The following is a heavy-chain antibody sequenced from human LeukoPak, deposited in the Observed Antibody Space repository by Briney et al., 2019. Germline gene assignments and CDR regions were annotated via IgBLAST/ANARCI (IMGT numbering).Heavy chain of an antibody. CDR2: FDPEDGET. D-gene: IGHD1-26*01. CDR1: GYTLTELS. V-gene: IGHV1-24*01. J-gene: IGHJ4*02. Sequence: ASVKVSCKVSGYTLTELSMHWVRQAPGKGLEWMGGFDPEDGETIYAQKFQGRVTMTEDTSTDTAYMELSSLRSEDTAVYYCATYPWTTPGIVGATIRGFSFDYWGQGTLVTVSS. CDR3: ATYPWTTPGIVGATIRGFSFDY.